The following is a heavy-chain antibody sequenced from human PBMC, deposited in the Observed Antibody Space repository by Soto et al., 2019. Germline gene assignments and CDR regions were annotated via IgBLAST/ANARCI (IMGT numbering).Heavy chain of an antibody. CDR3: ARARFSQWSQDYYGLDV. CDR2: INHSGSP. D-gene: IGHD3-3*01. V-gene: IGHV4-34*01. CDR1: GSLPVGSLSTYF. Sequence: KPSETLSLTCVLSGSLPVGSLSTYFWTWIRQPPGKGLEWIGEINHSGSPNYSPSLRGRVTISLDTSKKQFSLNLSSVTAADTAVYFCARARFSQWSQDYYGLDVWGQGTTVTVSS. J-gene: IGHJ6*02.